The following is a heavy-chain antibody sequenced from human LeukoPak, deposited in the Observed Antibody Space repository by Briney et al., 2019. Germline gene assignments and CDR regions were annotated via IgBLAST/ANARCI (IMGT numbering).Heavy chain of an antibody. CDR3: AKGNWRYFDY. Sequence: PGGSLRLSCAASGFAFNSHAMSWVRQAPGKGLDWVSSISDGGGITYYADSVKGRFTISRDNSKNTLYLQMNSLGADDTAVYYCAKGNWRYFDYWGQGTLVTVSS. CDR2: ISDGGGIT. D-gene: IGHD1-1*01. CDR1: GFAFNSHA. V-gene: IGHV3-23*01. J-gene: IGHJ4*02.